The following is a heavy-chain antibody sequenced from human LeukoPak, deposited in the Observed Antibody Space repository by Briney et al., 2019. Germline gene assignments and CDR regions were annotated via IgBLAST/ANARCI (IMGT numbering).Heavy chain of an antibody. CDR3: ATLPLLRYFDWLLYSYFDY. V-gene: IGHV1-24*01. CDR2: FDPEDGET. Sequence: ASVKVSCKVSGYTLTELSMHWVRQAPGKGLEWMGGFDPEDGETIYAQKFQGRVTMTEDTSTGTAYMELSSLRSEDTAVYYCATLPLLRYFDWLLYSYFDYWGQGTLVTVSS. J-gene: IGHJ4*02. D-gene: IGHD3-9*01. CDR1: GYTLTELS.